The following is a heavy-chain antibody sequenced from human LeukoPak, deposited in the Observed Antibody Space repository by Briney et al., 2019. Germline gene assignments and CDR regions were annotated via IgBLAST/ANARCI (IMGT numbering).Heavy chain of an antibody. CDR2: ISGSGGST. V-gene: IGHV3-23*01. Sequence: GGSLRLSCAASGFTFSSYWMSWVRQAPGKGLEWVSAISGSGGSTYYADSVKGRFTISRDNSKNTLYLQMNSLRAEDTAVYYCAKRRGLELTYYCYMDVWGKGTTVTVSS. CDR1: GFTFSSYW. J-gene: IGHJ6*03. CDR3: AKRRGLELTYYCYMDV. D-gene: IGHD1-7*01.